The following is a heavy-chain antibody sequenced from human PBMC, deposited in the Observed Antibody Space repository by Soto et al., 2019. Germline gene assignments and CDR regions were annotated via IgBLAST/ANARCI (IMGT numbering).Heavy chain of an antibody. CDR1: GGSISSYY. J-gene: IGHJ5*02. D-gene: IGHD3-10*01. CDR3: ARELFGRSVWFDP. Sequence: SETLSLTSTVSGGSISSYYWSWIRQPPGKGLEWIGYIYYSGSTNYNPSLKSRVTISVDTSKNQFSLKLSSVTAADTAVYYCARELFGRSVWFDPWGQGTLVTVS. CDR2: IYYSGST. V-gene: IGHV4-59*01.